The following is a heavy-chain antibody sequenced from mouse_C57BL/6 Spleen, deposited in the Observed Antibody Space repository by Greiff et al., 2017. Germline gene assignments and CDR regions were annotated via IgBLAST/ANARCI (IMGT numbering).Heavy chain of an antibody. CDR1: GYAFTNYL. V-gene: IGHV1-54*01. Sequence: VHLVASGAELVRPGTSVKVSCKASGYAFTNYLIEWVKQRPGQGLEWIGVINPGSGGTNYNEKFKGKATLTADKSSSTAYMQLSSLTSEDSAVYFCARLYYGYDDAMDYWGQGTSVTVSS. D-gene: IGHD2-2*01. J-gene: IGHJ4*01. CDR2: INPGSGGT. CDR3: ARLYYGYDDAMDY.